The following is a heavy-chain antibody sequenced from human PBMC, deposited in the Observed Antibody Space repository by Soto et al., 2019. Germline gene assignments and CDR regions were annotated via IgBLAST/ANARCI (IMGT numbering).Heavy chain of an antibody. CDR2: ISYDGSNK. J-gene: IGHJ4*02. CDR1: GFTFSSYA. D-gene: IGHD2-15*01. CDR3: ARAGYCSGGSCYSGRGPFDY. V-gene: IGHV3-30-3*01. Sequence: QVQLVESGGGVVQPGRSLRLSCAASGFTFSSYAMHWVRQAPGKGLEWVAVISYDGSNKYYADSVKGRFTIPRDNSKNTLYRQRNSLRAEDTAVYYCARAGYCSGGSCYSGRGPFDYWGQGTLVTVSS.